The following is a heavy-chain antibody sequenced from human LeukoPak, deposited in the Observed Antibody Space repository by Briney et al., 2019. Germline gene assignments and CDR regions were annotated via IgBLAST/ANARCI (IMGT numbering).Heavy chain of an antibody. CDR2: INHSGST. J-gene: IGHJ5*02. CDR3: ARDARYYDFWSGYPNWFDP. CDR1: GGSFSGYY. Sequence: SETLSLTCAVYGGSFSGYYWSWIRQPPGKGLEWIGEINHSGSTNYNPSLKSRVTISVDTSKNQFSLKLSSVTAADTAVYYCARDARYYDFWSGYPNWFDPWGQGTLVTVSS. V-gene: IGHV4-34*01. D-gene: IGHD3-3*01.